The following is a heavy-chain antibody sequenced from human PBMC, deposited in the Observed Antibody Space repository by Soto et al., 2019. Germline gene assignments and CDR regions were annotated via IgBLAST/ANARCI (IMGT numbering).Heavy chain of an antibody. CDR1: RGDC. V-gene: IGHV4-30-2*06. J-gene: IGHJ4*02. CDR3: ARGHTPLGEFSHDY. CDR2: IYQSEYA. D-gene: IGHD3-16*02. Sequence: RGDCWSWIKQSPGKGLEWVGSIYQSEYAYYSPSLRSRVAISVDRSNNQVSLRMTSVTAADTAIYYSARGHTPLGEFSHDYWGQAPFVT.